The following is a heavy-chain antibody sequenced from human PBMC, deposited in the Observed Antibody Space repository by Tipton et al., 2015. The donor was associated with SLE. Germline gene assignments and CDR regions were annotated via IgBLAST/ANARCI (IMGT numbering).Heavy chain of an antibody. CDR3: AKDVSSFVGAMDY. D-gene: IGHD1-26*01. V-gene: IGHV3-33*06. CDR2: IWYDGSNE. Sequence: SLRLSCAASEFTFSGYGMHWVRQAPGKGLEWVALIWYDGSNEDYADSVKGRFTISRDNSQNTLSLQMNSLRAEDTAIYYCAKDVSSFVGAMDYWGQGTLVTVSS. CDR1: EFTFSGYG. J-gene: IGHJ4*02.